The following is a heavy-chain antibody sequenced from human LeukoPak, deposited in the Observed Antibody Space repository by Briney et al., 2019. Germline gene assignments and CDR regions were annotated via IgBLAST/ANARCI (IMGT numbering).Heavy chain of an antibody. CDR3: TTGTLHDYGDYALDY. CDR2: IKSKTDGGTT. Sequence: MSGGSLRLSCAASGFTFSSYAMSWVRQAPGKGLEWVGRIKSKTDGGTTDYAAPVKGRFTISRDDSKNTLYLQMNSLKTEDTAVYYCTTGTLHDYGDYALDYWGQGTLVTVSS. CDR1: GFTFSSYA. D-gene: IGHD4-17*01. J-gene: IGHJ4*02. V-gene: IGHV3-15*01.